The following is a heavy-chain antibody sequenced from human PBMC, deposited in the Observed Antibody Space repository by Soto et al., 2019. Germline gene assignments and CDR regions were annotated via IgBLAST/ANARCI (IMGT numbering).Heavy chain of an antibody. V-gene: IGHV3-30-3*01. D-gene: IGHD1-7*01. CDR2: ILYDGSNK. Sequence: QVQLVESGGGVVQPGRSLRLSCAASGFTFSSYAMHWVRQAPGKGLEWVAVILYDGSNKYYADSVKGRFTISRDNSKNSLYLQMNSLRAEDTAVYYCAREYGITGTTFDYWCQGTLVTVSS. CDR3: AREYGITGTTFDY. J-gene: IGHJ4*02. CDR1: GFTFSSYA.